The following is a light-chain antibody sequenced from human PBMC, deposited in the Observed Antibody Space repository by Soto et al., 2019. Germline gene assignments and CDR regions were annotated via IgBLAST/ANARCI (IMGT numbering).Light chain of an antibody. CDR3: QLNGSSPPIT. CDR2: GAS. V-gene: IGKV3-20*01. CDR1: WSLRRVS. Sequence: VLTHSPGTLSLSPGEGAPLSCSASWSLRRVSLAWYQQKPGQAPRLLIYGASSRATGIPDRFSGGGSGTDFTLTISRLEPEDFAVYYCQLNGSSPPITFGQGTRLEIK. J-gene: IGKJ5*01.